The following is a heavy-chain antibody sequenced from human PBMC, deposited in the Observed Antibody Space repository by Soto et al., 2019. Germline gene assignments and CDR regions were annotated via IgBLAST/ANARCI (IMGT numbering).Heavy chain of an antibody. CDR2: ITPIFGTA. Sequence: SVKVSCKASGGTFSSYALSWVRQAPGQGLEWMGGITPIFGTANYAQKFQGRVTITADESTSTAYMELSSLRSEDTAVYYCARARTGGGGMDFWGQGITVCVSS. V-gene: IGHV1-69*13. J-gene: IGHJ6*02. CDR1: GGTFSSYA. CDR3: ARARTGGGGMDF. D-gene: IGHD2-8*02.